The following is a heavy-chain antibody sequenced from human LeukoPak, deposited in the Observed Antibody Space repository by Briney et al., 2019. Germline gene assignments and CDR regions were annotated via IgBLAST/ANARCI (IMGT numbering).Heavy chain of an antibody. D-gene: IGHD2-15*01. Sequence: QAGGSLRLSCAASGFTFSSYAMSWVRQAPGKGLEWVSANSGSGGSTYYADSVKGRFTISRDNSKNTLYLQMNSLRAEDTAVYYCAKVVSSGGSCYAGYFDYWGQGTLVTVSS. CDR3: AKVVSSGGSCYAGYFDY. CDR2: NSGSGGST. J-gene: IGHJ4*02. CDR1: GFTFSSYA. V-gene: IGHV3-23*01.